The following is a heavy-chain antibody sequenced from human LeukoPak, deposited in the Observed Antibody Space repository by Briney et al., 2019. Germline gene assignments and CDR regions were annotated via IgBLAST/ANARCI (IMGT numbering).Heavy chain of an antibody. J-gene: IGHJ3*02. CDR2: IYSGGST. CDR3: ARDKPFRPHYAFDI. CDR1: GFTVSSNY. V-gene: IGHV3-66*01. D-gene: IGHD6-6*01. Sequence: GGSLRLSCAASGFTVSSNYMSWVRQAPGKGLEWVSVIYSGGSTYYADSVKGRFTISRDNSKNTLYPQMNSLRAEDTAVYYCARDKPFRPHYAFDIWGQGTMVTVSS.